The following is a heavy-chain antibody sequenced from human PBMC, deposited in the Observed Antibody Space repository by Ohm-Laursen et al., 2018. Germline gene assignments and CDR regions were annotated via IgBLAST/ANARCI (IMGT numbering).Heavy chain of an antibody. V-gene: IGHV3-9*01. CDR2: ISWNSGSI. CDR3: ARGMQV. Sequence: SLRLSCTASGFTFDDYAMHWVRQAPGKGLEWVSGISWNSGSIGYADSVKGRFTISRDNAKNTLYLQMNSLRAEDTAVYYCARGMQVWGQGTLVTVSS. CDR1: GFTFDDYA. J-gene: IGHJ4*02.